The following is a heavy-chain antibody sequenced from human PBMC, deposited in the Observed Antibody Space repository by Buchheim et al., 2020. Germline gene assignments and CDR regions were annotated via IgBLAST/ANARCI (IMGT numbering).Heavy chain of an antibody. Sequence: QVQLQQWGAGLLKPSETLSLTCAVYVGSFSGFYWSWIRQPPGKGLAWIGEINHSGSTNYNPSLTSRVTISVDTSRNQFSLKLSYVTAADTAVYYCARGADGSGSYDYWGQGTL. CDR1: VGSFSGFY. J-gene: IGHJ4*02. CDR2: INHSGST. D-gene: IGHD3-10*01. CDR3: ARGADGSGSYDY. V-gene: IGHV4-34*01.